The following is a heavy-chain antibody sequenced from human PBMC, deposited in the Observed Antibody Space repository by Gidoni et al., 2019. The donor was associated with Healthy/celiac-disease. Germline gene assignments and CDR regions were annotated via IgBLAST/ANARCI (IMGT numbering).Heavy chain of an antibody. D-gene: IGHD6-6*01. V-gene: IGHV3-7*03. Sequence: VQLVESGGGWVQPGGPLRLSCSVSGFTVGSYWMSWVRQAPGKGLEWGAYIKQDGSKKYYVDSVKGRFTISRDNAKNSLYLQMNSLRAEDTAVYYCARDNIAARPALYRYWGQGTLVTVSS. CDR2: IKQDGSKK. CDR3: ARDNIAARPALYRY. CDR1: GFTVGSYW. J-gene: IGHJ4*02.